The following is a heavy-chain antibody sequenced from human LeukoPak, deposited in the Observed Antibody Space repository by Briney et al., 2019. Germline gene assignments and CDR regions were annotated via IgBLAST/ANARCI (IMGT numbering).Heavy chain of an antibody. CDR2: IYYSGSA. J-gene: IGHJ4*02. Sequence: SETLSLTCTVSGGSISSSSYYWGWIRQPPGKGLESIGTIYYSGSAYYNPSLKSRVTISVDTSKNEVSLKLRSVTAADTAVYYCAREGFAGQWLYYFDYWGQGTLVTVSS. D-gene: IGHD6-19*01. CDR1: GGSISSSSYY. V-gene: IGHV4-39*02. CDR3: AREGFAGQWLYYFDY.